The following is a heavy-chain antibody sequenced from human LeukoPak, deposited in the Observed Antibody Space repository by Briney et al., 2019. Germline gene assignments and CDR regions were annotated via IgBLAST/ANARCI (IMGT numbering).Heavy chain of an antibody. CDR1: GYTFTSYG. CDR3: ARLLYYYDSSGYPDAFDI. Sequence: ASVTVSCKASGYTFTSYGISWVRQAPGQGLEWMGWISVYNGNTKNAQKLQGRVTMTTDTSTSTAYMELRSLRSDDTAVYYCARLLYYYDSSGYPDAFDIWGQGTMVTVSS. V-gene: IGHV1-18*01. D-gene: IGHD3-22*01. J-gene: IGHJ3*02. CDR2: ISVYNGNT.